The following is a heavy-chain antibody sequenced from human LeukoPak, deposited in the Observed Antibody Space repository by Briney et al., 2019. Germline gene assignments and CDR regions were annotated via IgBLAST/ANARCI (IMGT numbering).Heavy chain of an antibody. CDR1: GFTFSNYE. J-gene: IGHJ4*02. Sequence: TGGSLRLSCAASGFTFSNYEMNWVRQAPGKGLEWVSYISSSGSTIYYADSVKGRFTMSRDNAKNSLYLQMNSLRAEDTAVYYCGSFGGYSFDYWGQGTMVTVSS. D-gene: IGHD3-16*01. CDR3: GSFGGYSFDY. CDR2: ISSSGSTI. V-gene: IGHV3-48*03.